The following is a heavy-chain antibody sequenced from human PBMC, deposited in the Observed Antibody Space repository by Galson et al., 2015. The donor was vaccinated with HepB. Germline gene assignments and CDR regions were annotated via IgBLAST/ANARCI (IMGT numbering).Heavy chain of an antibody. CDR3: ARGRTGEGDYFDY. J-gene: IGHJ4*02. D-gene: IGHD7-27*01. CDR2: IWYDGSNK. CDR1: GFTFSSYG. Sequence: SLRLSCAASGFTFSSYGMHWVRQAPGKGLEWVAVIWYDGSNKYYADSVKGRFTISRDNSKNTLYLQMNSLRAEDTAVYYCARGRTGEGDYFDYWGQGTLVTVSS. V-gene: IGHV3-33*01.